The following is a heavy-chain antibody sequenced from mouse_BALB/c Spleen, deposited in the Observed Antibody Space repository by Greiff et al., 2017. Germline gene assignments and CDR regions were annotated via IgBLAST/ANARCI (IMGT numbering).Heavy chain of an antibody. CDR1: GFTFSDYY. V-gene: IGHV5-4*02. CDR3: AREGMWYAMDY. CDR2: ISDGGSYT. Sequence: EVQLVESGGGLVKPGGSLKLSCAASGFTFSDYYMYWVRQTPEKRLEWVATISDGGSYTYYPDSVKGRFTISRDNAKNNLYLQMSSLKSEDTAMYYCAREGMWYAMDYWGQGTSVTVSS. J-gene: IGHJ4*01.